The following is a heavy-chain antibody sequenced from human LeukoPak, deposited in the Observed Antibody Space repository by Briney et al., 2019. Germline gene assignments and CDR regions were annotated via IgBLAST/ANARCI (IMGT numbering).Heavy chain of an antibody. CDR2: ISGSGGST. CDR1: GFTFSSYA. D-gene: IGHD3-9*01. J-gene: IGHJ6*02. CDR3: AKDDPILTGPYYGTDV. Sequence: GGSLRLSCAASGFTFSSYAMSWVRQAPGKGLEWVSAISGSGGSTYYADSVKGRFTTSRDNSKNTLYLQMNSLRAEDTAVYYCAKDDPILTGPYYGTDVWGQGTTVTVSS. V-gene: IGHV3-23*01.